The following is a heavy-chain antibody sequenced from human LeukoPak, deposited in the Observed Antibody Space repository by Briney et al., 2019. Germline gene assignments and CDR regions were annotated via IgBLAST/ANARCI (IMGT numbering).Heavy chain of an antibody. CDR2: IYYSGST. V-gene: IGHV4-39*07. CDR3: ARYGYSSGWYQFDY. J-gene: IGHJ4*02. CDR1: GGSISSSNYY. D-gene: IGHD6-19*01. Sequence: SETLSLTCTVSGGSISSSNYYWGWIRQPPGKGLEWIGSIYYSGSTYYNPSLKSRVTISVDTSKNQFSLKLSSVTAADTAVYYCARYGYSSGWYQFDYWGQGTLVTVSS.